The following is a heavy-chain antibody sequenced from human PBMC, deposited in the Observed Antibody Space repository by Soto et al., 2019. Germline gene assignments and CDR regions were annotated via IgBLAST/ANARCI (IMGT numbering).Heavy chain of an antibody. D-gene: IGHD6-6*01. J-gene: IGHJ5*02. CDR3: ARVWYSSSSFDP. CDR2: IYHSGST. V-gene: IGHV4-4*02. CDR1: GGSISSSNW. Sequence: PSETVSLTCAVSGGSISSSNWWSWVRQPPGKGLEWIGEIYHSGSTNYNPSLKSRITISVDKSKNQFSLKLSSLTAADTAVYYCARVWYSSSSFDPWGQGTLVTVSS.